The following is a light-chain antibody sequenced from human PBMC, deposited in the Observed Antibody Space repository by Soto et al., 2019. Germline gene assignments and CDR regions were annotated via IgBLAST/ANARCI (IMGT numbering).Light chain of an antibody. V-gene: IGKV1-33*01. CDR3: QQYENLPT. CDR2: DAS. Sequence: QLTQSPSCLSSSLRYRLTIPCQASQDISNYLNWYQQKPGRAPKLLIYDASNLEAGVPSRFRGSGSGADFTFTISRLQPEDIATYYCQQYENLPTFGQGTRLEIK. J-gene: IGKJ5*01. CDR1: QDISNY.